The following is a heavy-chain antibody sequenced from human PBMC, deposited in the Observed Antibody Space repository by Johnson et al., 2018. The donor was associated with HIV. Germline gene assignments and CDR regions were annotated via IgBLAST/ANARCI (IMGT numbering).Heavy chain of an antibody. V-gene: IGHV3-66*01. CDR1: GFTVSSNY. J-gene: IGHJ3*02. D-gene: IGHD4-11*01. Sequence: VPLVESGGGVVQPGRSLRLSCSASGFTVSSNYMSWVRQVPGKGLEWVSVIYSGGSTYYADSVRGRFTISRDTSKNTLYLQMNSLRAEDTAVYYCARIDYSNYEEAFDIWGQGTMVTVSS. CDR2: IYSGGST. CDR3: ARIDYSNYEEAFDI.